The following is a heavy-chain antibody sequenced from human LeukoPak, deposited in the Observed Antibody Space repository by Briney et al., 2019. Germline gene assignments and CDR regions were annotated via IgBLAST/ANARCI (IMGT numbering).Heavy chain of an antibody. Sequence: SETLSLTCAVYGGSFSGYYWSWIRHPPGKGLEWIGEINHSGSTNYNPSLKSRVTISVDTSKNQFSLKLSSVTAADTAVYYCARERYDRRFDYWGQGTLVTVSS. CDR2: INHSGST. V-gene: IGHV4-34*01. CDR3: ARERYDRRFDY. CDR1: GGSFSGYY. J-gene: IGHJ4*02. D-gene: IGHD3-9*01.